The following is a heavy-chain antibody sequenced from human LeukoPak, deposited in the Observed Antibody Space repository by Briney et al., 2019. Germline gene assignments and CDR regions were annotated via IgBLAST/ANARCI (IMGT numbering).Heavy chain of an antibody. CDR1: GYTFTSYG. CDR3: AREAGRYCSGGSCYGMDV. J-gene: IGHJ6*02. Sequence: GASVKVSCKASGYTFTSYGISWVRQAPGQGLLWMGWISAYNGNTNYAQKLQGRVTMTTDTSTSTAYMELRSLRSDDTAVYYCAREAGRYCSGGSCYGMDVWGQGTTVTVSS. D-gene: IGHD2-15*01. V-gene: IGHV1-18*01. CDR2: ISAYNGNT.